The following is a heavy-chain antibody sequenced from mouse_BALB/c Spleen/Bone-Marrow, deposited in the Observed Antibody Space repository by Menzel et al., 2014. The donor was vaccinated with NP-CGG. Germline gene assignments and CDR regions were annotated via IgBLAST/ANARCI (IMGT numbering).Heavy chain of an antibody. CDR3: ARFYRYDGFAY. Sequence: QVQLQQPGAELAKPGASVKMSCKASGYTFTNYWMHWVKQRPGQGLEWIGYINPSTGYTEYNQKFKDKATLTADKSSSTAYVQLSSLTSEDSAVYYCARFYRYDGFAYWGQGTLVTVSA. CDR2: INPSTGYT. J-gene: IGHJ3*01. V-gene: IGHV1-7*01. CDR1: GYTFTNYW. D-gene: IGHD2-14*01.